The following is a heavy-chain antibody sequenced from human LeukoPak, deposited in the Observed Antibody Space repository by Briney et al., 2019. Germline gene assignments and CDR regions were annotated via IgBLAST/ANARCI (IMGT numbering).Heavy chain of an antibody. D-gene: IGHD3-22*01. CDR3: ARANYYDSSGTLNGY. V-gene: IGHV1-69*04. Sequence: ASVKVSCKASGYTFTGYYIHWVRQAPGQGLEWMGRIIPILGIANYAQKFQGRVTITADKSTSTAYMELSSLRSEDTAVYYCARANYYDSSGTLNGYWGQGTLVTVSS. CDR1: GYTFTGYY. CDR2: IIPILGIA. J-gene: IGHJ4*02.